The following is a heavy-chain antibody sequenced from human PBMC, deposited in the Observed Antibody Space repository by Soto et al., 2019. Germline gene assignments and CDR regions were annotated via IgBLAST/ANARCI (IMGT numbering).Heavy chain of an antibody. J-gene: IGHJ4*02. Sequence: EVQLVESGGGFVEPGGSLRLSCVGSGLTLSHAWMTWVRQAPGKGLEWVGRIKTKVEGGTMDYAAPVKGRFSVSRDDSENTFYLNMSSLHSEDTAKYYCVADLPGVRTNWGFDYWGQGTLVTVSS. V-gene: IGHV3-15*07. CDR3: VADLPGVRTNWGFDY. CDR1: GLTLSHAW. CDR2: IKTKVEGGTM. D-gene: IGHD7-27*01.